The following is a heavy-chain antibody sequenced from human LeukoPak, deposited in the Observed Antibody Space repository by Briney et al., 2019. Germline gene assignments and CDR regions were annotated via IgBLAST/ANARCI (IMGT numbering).Heavy chain of an antibody. CDR1: GYTFTSYY. CDR2: INPSGGST. Sequence: GASVKVSCKASGYTFTSYYMHWVRQAPGQGLEWMGIINPSGGSTSYAQKFQGRVTMTRDMSTSTVYMELSSLRSEDTAVYYCASDRRCGGDCYDQYFQHWGQGTLVTVSS. V-gene: IGHV1-46*01. D-gene: IGHD2-21*02. J-gene: IGHJ1*01. CDR3: ASDRRCGGDCYDQYFQH.